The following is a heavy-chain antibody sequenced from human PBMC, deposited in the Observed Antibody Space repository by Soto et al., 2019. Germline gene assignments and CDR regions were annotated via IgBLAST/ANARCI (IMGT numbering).Heavy chain of an antibody. Sequence: ASVKVSCKASGYTFTSYDINWVRQATGQGLEWMGWMNPNSGNTGYAQKFQGRVTMTRNTSISTAYMELSSLRSGDTAVYYCARGQAIFGVVPYYYGMDVWGQGTTITVSS. V-gene: IGHV1-8*01. CDR1: GYTFTSYD. CDR3: ARGQAIFGVVPYYYGMDV. D-gene: IGHD3-3*01. J-gene: IGHJ6*02. CDR2: MNPNSGNT.